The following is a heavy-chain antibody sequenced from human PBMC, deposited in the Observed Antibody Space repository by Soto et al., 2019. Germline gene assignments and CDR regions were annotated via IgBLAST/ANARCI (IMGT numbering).Heavy chain of an antibody. CDR1: CGSFIGFSFSDYY. CDR2: VSNEGDS. Sequence: TSETLSLTCTLSCGSFIGFSFSDYYWGWGSQAPGKGLDSVGEVSNEGDSNQNVSLKSRASLIVDTSKNQFALQLRSVTAADTAVYYCVRGVSTMDAPDKYYFDSWGPGTLVTVSS. J-gene: IGHJ4*02. CDR3: VRGVSTMDAPDKYYFDS. V-gene: IGHV4-34*04. D-gene: IGHD1-1*01.